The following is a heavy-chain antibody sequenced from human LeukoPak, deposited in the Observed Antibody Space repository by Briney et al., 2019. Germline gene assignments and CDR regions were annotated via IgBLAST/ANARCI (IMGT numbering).Heavy chain of an antibody. J-gene: IGHJ6*03. Sequence: SETLSLTCIVSGGSISSSSYYWGWIRQPPGKGLEWIGSIYHSGSTYYNPSLKSRVTISVDTSKNQFSLNLSSVTAADTAVYYCARTTMVRGTYYMDVWGKGTTVTISS. CDR1: GGSISSSSYY. CDR2: IYHSGST. CDR3: ARTTMVRGTYYMDV. D-gene: IGHD3-10*01. V-gene: IGHV4-39*07.